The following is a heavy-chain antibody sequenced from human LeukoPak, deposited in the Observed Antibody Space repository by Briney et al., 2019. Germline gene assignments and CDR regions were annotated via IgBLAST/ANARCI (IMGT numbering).Heavy chain of an antibody. CDR3: SGGYYYDDYGMDV. D-gene: IGHD2-8*02. CDR1: GFTFSDSA. J-gene: IGHJ6*02. V-gene: IGHV3-73*01. CDR2: IRSKAKNYAT. Sequence: GGSLKLSCAASGFTFSDSAVHWVRQAPGKGLEWVGRIRSKAKNYATVYDASVKGRFAISRDDSKNTAYLQMNSLKTEDAAVYYCSGGYYYDDYGMDVWGQGTTVTVSS.